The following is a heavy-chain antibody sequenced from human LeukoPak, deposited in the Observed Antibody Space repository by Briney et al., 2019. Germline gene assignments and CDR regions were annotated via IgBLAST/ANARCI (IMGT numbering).Heavy chain of an antibody. Sequence: GGSLRLSCAASGFSFSSYEINWVRQAPGKGLEWVSYISSSGSTIYYADSVKGRFTISRDNAKNSLYLQMNSLRAEDTAVYYCAELGITMIGGVWGKGTTVTISS. CDR3: AELGITMIGGV. J-gene: IGHJ6*04. V-gene: IGHV3-48*03. CDR1: GFSFSSYE. CDR2: ISSSGSTI. D-gene: IGHD3-10*02.